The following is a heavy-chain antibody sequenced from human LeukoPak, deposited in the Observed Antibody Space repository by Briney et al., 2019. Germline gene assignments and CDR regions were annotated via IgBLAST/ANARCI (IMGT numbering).Heavy chain of an antibody. Sequence: TSETLSLTCTVSGGSISSGGYYWSWIRQHSGRGLEWIGYIYYSGSTYYNPSLKSRVTISVDTSKNQFSLKLSSVTAADTAVYYCARDRAAGTLGFDYWGQGTLVTVSS. J-gene: IGHJ4*02. V-gene: IGHV4-31*03. CDR3: ARDRAAGTLGFDY. CDR2: IYYSGST. D-gene: IGHD6-13*01. CDR1: GGSISSGGYY.